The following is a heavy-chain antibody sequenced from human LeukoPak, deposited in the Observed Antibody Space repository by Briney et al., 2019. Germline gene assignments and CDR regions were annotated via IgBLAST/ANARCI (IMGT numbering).Heavy chain of an antibody. V-gene: IGHV3-64D*09. Sequence: PGGSLRLSCSAPGFTFSYYAMHWVRQAPGKGLEYVSAISGDGGNTYYADSLKGRFTISRDNSKNTLYLQMSSLTVEDAAVYYCVITSATGPLDYWGQGTLVTVSS. CDR2: ISGDGGNT. CDR3: VITSATGPLDY. J-gene: IGHJ4*02. CDR1: GFTFSYYA. D-gene: IGHD1-14*01.